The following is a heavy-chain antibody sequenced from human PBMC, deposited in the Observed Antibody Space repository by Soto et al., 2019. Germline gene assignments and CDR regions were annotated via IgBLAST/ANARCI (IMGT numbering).Heavy chain of an antibody. V-gene: IGHV3-33*01. CDR1: GFTFSSYG. J-gene: IGHJ1*01. Sequence: SLRLSCAASGFTFSSYGMHWVRQAPGKGLEWVAVIWYDGSNKYYADSVKGRFTISRDNSKNTLYLQMNSLRAEDTAVYYCASESYSSSWYGEYFQHWGQGTLVTAPQ. D-gene: IGHD6-13*01. CDR2: IWYDGSNK. CDR3: ASESYSSSWYGEYFQH.